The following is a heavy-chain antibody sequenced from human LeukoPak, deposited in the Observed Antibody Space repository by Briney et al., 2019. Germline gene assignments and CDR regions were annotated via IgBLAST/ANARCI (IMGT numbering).Heavy chain of an antibody. CDR1: GFSFSSYA. V-gene: IGHV3-23*01. J-gene: IGHJ4*02. CDR3: ASSRRSLGNPLDY. CDR2: ISGSGGST. Sequence: PGGSLRLSCATSGFSFSSYAMSWVRQAPGKGLEWVSAISGSGGSTYYADSVKGRFTISRDNSKNTLYLQMNSLRAEDTAVYYCASSRRSLGNPLDYWGQGTLVTVSS. D-gene: IGHD1-14*01.